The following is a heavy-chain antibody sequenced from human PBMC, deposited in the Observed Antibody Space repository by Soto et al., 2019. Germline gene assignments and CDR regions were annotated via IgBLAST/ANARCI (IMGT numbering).Heavy chain of an antibody. Sequence: QVQLQESGPGLVKPSETLSLTCTVSGGSISGYYWSWIRQPPGKGLEWIGYMYNTGSTVSNPSFKSRVTLSVDASQNXXARKLNSVTAADTAVYYCARDLWGYCGTDCYPLDVWGQGTTVTVSS. CDR3: ARDLWGYCGTDCYPLDV. V-gene: IGHV4-59*01. J-gene: IGHJ6*02. D-gene: IGHD2-21*02. CDR2: MYNTGST. CDR1: GGSISGYY.